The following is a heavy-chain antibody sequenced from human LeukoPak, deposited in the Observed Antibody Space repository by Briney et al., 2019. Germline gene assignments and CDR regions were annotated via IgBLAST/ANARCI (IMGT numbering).Heavy chain of an antibody. CDR2: IRGSGGST. V-gene: IGHV3-23*01. Sequence: GWALSLSCAASVFTFSSYAMSWVRQAPGEGLEWVSTIRGSGGSTYYAVSVKGQFTISRDNCKNTLYLQMNSLRAEDAAVHYCANRGWGHDAFDIWGQGTMVTVSS. J-gene: IGHJ3*02. CDR1: VFTFSSYA. D-gene: IGHD6-19*01. CDR3: ANRGWGHDAFDI.